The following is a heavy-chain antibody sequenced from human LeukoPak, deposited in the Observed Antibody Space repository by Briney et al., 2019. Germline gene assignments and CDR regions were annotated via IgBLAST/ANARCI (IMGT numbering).Heavy chain of an antibody. D-gene: IGHD1-26*01. Sequence: GGSLRLSCAASGFIFSNYGMHWVRQAPGKGLEWVAFIWSDGSNKYYADSVKGRYTISRDNSKNTLYLQMNSLRPEDTAVYYCAKSLGATRGYFEHWGQGTLVTVSS. CDR2: IWSDGSNK. CDR1: GFIFSNYG. CDR3: AKSLGATRGYFEH. J-gene: IGHJ4*02. V-gene: IGHV3-30*02.